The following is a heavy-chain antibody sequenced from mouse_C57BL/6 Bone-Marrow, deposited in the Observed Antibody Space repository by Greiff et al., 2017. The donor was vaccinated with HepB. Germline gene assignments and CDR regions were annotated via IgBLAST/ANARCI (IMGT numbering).Heavy chain of an antibody. V-gene: IGHV1-50*01. J-gene: IGHJ2*01. CDR3: ARAMISDY. D-gene: IGHD2-4*01. CDR1: GYTFTSYW. CDR2: IDPSDSYT. Sequence: QVQLQQPGAELVKPGASVKLSCKASGYTFTSYWMQWVKQRPGQGLEWIGEIDPSDSYTNYNQKFKGKATLTVDTSSSTAYMQPSSLTSEDSAVYYCARAMISDYWGQGTTLTVSS.